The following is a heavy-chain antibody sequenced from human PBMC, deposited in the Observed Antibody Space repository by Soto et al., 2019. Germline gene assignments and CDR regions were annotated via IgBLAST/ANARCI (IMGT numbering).Heavy chain of an antibody. CDR2: IDPSDSYT. V-gene: IGHV5-10-1*01. CDR3: ARSGITMVRGDYYYGMDV. J-gene: IGHJ6*02. CDR1: GYSFTSYW. Sequence: GESLKICCKGSGYSFTSYWISWVRQMPGKGLEWMGRIDPSDSYTNYSPSFQGHVTISADKSISTAYLQWSSLKASDTAMYYCARSGITMVRGDYYYGMDVWGQGTTVTAP. D-gene: IGHD3-10*01.